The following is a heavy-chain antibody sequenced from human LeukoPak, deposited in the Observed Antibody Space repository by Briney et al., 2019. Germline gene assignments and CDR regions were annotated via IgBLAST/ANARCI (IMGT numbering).Heavy chain of an antibody. CDR3: ARDEYDNWFDP. CDR1: GFTFSSYS. CDR2: ISSSSSYI. Sequence: GGSLRLSCAASGFTFSSYSMNWVRQAPGKRLEWVSSISSSSSYIYYADSVKGRFTISRDNAKNSLYLQMNSLRAEDTAVYYCARDEYDNWFDPWGQGTLVTVSS. J-gene: IGHJ5*02. V-gene: IGHV3-21*01. D-gene: IGHD6-6*01.